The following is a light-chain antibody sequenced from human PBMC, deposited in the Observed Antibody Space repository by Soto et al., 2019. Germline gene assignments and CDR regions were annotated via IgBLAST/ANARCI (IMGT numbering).Light chain of an antibody. CDR1: QSISRW. J-gene: IGKJ1*01. V-gene: IGKV1-5*01. CDR2: DAS. Sequence: DIQMTQSPSTLSASVGDRVTITCRASQSISRWVAWYQQKPGKAPKLLIYDASNLESGVPARFSGSGSGTEFTLTIRSRQPDDFATYYCQQYDSYWTFGQGTKVDIK. CDR3: QQYDSYWT.